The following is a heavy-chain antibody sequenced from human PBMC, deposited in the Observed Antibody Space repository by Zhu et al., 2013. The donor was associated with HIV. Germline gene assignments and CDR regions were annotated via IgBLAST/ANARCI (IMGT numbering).Heavy chain of an antibody. D-gene: IGHD7-27*01. Sequence: QVQLVQSGAEVKKPGSSVKVSCKASGGTFSSYAISWVRQAPGQGLEWMGWINPNSGGTKYAQKFQGRVTTTRDTSISTAYMELIRLRSDDTAVYYCARGEANWGPKVGLDIWGQGTMVTVSS. CDR1: GGTFSSYA. J-gene: IGHJ3*02. CDR3: ARGEANWGPKVGLDI. CDR2: INPNSGGT. V-gene: IGHV1-2*02.